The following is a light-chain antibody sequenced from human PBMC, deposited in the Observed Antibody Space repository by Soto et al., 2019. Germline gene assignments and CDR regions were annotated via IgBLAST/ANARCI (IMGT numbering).Light chain of an antibody. CDR1: SGHSSYT. Sequence: QLVLSQSPSASASLGASVKLTCTLSSGHSSYTIAWHQQQPEKGPRYLVKLNSDGSHTKGDDIPDRFSVSSSGAERSLTISSRRSEDEADYYCQTWGPGFVVFGGGTKLTVL. CDR3: QTWGPGFVV. J-gene: IGLJ2*01. CDR2: LNSDGSH. V-gene: IGLV4-69*01.